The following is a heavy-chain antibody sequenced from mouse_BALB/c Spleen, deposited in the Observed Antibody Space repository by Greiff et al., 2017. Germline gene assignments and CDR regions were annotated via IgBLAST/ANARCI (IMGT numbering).Heavy chain of an antibody. J-gene: IGHJ4*01. V-gene: IGHV5-12-1*01. CDR2: ISSGGGST. CDR1: GFAFSSYD. CDR3: ARRVDY. Sequence: EVKLVESGGGLVKPGGSLKLSCAASGFAFSSYDMSWVRQTPEKRLEWVAYISSGGGSTYYPDTVKGRFTISRDNAKNTLYLQMSSLKSEDTAIYYCARRVDYWGQGTSVTVSS.